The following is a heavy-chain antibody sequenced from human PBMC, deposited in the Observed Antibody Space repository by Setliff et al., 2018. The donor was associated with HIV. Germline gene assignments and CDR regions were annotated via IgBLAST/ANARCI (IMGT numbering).Heavy chain of an antibody. Sequence: LRLSCAASGFAFSTYWMSWVRQAPGKGLEWVAIIKQDERRYVDSVKGRFIASTDNARNSLFLEMNSLRAEDTAVYYCARAYNVYDYRFDSSGYDYWGQGTLVTVSS. D-gene: IGHD3-22*01. CDR1: GFAFSTYW. CDR3: ARAYNVYDYRFDSSGYDY. J-gene: IGHJ4*02. V-gene: IGHV3-7*03. CDR2: IKQDER.